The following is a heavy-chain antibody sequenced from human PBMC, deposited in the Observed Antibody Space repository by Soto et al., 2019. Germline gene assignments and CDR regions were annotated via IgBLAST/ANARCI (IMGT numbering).Heavy chain of an antibody. Sequence: ASVKVSFKVSGYTFTSHYLYWVRQAPGQGLEWMGIISPSGGSTSYAQKFQGRVTMTRDTSTSTVYMEVSSLRSEDTAVYYCARGREGGIYYFDFWGQGTLVTVSS. J-gene: IGHJ4*02. CDR3: ARGREGGIYYFDF. D-gene: IGHD1-26*01. CDR1: GYTFTSHY. CDR2: ISPSGGST. V-gene: IGHV1-46*01.